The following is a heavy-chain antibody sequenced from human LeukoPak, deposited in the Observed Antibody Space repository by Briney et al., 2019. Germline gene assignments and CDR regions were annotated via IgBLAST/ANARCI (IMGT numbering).Heavy chain of an antibody. J-gene: IGHJ4*02. CDR1: GGSFSGYY. V-gene: IGHV4-34*01. CDR2: INHSGST. D-gene: IGHD3-3*01. CDR3: AREKSGNLDY. Sequence: SETLSLTCAVYGGSFSGYYWSWTRQPPGKGLEWIGEINHSGSTNYNPSLKSRVTISVDTSKNQFSLKLSSVTAADTAVYYCAREKSGNLDYWGQGTLVTVSS.